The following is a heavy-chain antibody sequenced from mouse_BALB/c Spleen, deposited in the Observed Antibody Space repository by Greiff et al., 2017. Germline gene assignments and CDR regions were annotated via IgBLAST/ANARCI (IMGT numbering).Heavy chain of an antibody. V-gene: IGHV1-69*02. J-gene: IGHJ3*01. Sequence: QVQLQQPGAELVRPGASVKLSCKASGYTFTSYWINWVKQRPGQGLEWIGNIYPSDSYTNYNQKFKGKATLTVDKSSSTAYMQLSSLTSEDSAVYYCARWGDLSYWGQGTLVTVSA. CDR1: GYTFTSYW. CDR3: ARWGDLSY. CDR2: IYPSDSYT. D-gene: IGHD6-2*01.